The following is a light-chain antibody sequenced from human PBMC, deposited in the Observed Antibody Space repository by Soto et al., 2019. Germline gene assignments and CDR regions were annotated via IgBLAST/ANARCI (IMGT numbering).Light chain of an antibody. V-gene: IGKV2-30*01. Sequence: DVVMTQSPVSLPVTLGQPASISCRSSQSHVSSDGNTYLNWFQHRPGQSPRRXXYKVSNRDSGVPDRFSGSGSGTDFTLKISRVEAEDVGVYYCMQGTHWPPWTFGQGTKVDIK. CDR3: MQGTHWPPWT. CDR1: QSHVSSDGNTY. J-gene: IGKJ1*01. CDR2: KVS.